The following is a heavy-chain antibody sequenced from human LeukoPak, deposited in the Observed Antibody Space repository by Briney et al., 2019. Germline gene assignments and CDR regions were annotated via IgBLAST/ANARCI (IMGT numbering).Heavy chain of an antibody. J-gene: IGHJ4*02. CDR3: AIIAAAGTNFDY. V-gene: IGHV3-74*01. D-gene: IGHD6-13*01. CDR1: GFTFSSYW. Sequence: GGSLRLSCAASGFTFSSYWMHWVRQAPGKGLVWVSRINSDGSSTSYADSVKGRSTISRDNAKNTLYLQMNSLRAEDTAVYYCAIIAAAGTNFDYWGQGTLVTVSS. CDR2: INSDGSST.